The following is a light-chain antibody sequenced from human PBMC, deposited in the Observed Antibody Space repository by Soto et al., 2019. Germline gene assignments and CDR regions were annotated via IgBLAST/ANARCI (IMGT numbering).Light chain of an antibody. CDR3: QQRSNWPPIT. V-gene: IGKV3-11*01. CDR2: DAS. CDR1: QSIDIY. J-gene: IGKJ5*01. Sequence: EIVLTQSPATLSLSPGERATLSCRASQSIDIYLAWYQQKPGQAPRLLIYDASNRATGIPARFSGSGSGTDFTLTISSLEPEDFAVYYCQQRSNWPPITFGQGTLLEIK.